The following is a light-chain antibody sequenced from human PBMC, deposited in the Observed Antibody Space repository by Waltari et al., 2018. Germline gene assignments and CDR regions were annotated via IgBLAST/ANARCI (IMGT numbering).Light chain of an antibody. CDR3: YSTDNSGNYRV. V-gene: IGLV3-10*01. Sequence: SYELTQPPSVSVSPGHTARITCSGDALPKKYVSWYQQKSGQAPVLVIYEDNTRASGIPERFSGSTSGTVATLSVSGAQVDDEADYYCYSTDNSGNYRVFGGGTKLTVL. J-gene: IGLJ2*01. CDR1: ALPKKY. CDR2: EDN.